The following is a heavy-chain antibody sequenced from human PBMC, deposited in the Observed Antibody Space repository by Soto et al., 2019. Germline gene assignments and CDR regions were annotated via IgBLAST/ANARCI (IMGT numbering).Heavy chain of an antibody. CDR2: ISAYNGNT. D-gene: IGHD2-15*01. CDR3: ARDKSEAVVADTGFPVYGMDV. V-gene: IGHV1-18*04. CDR1: GYTFTSYG. J-gene: IGHJ6*02. Sequence: GASVKVSCKASGYTFTSYGISWVRQAPGQGLEWMGWISAYNGNTNYAQKLQGRVTMTTDTSTSTAYMELRSLRSDDTAVYYCARDKSEAVVADTGFPVYGMDVWGQGTTVTVSS.